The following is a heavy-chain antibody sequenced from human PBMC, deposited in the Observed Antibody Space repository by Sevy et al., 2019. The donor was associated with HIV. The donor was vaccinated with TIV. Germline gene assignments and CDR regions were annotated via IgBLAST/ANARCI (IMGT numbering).Heavy chain of an antibody. CDR3: ARDPVRSGYPRNYYYGMDV. J-gene: IGHJ6*02. D-gene: IGHD3-22*01. CDR2: IYYSGST. V-gene: IGHV4-59*01. CDR1: GGSISSYY. Sequence: SETLSLTCTVSGGSISSYYWSWIRQPPGKGLEWIGYIYYSGSTNYNPSLKSRVTISVDTSKNQFSLKLSSVTAADTAVYYCARDPVRSGYPRNYYYGMDVWGQGTTVTVSS.